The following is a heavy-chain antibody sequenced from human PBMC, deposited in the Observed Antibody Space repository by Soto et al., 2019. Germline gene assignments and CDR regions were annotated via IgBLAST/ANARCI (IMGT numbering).Heavy chain of an antibody. D-gene: IGHD6-19*01. J-gene: IGHJ4*02. CDR1: GFTFSSYA. CDR2: ISGSGGST. CDR3: AKSRQWLEYFDY. V-gene: IGHV3-23*01. Sequence: GGSLRLSCAASGFTFSSYAMSWVRQAPGKGLEWVSAISGSGGSTYYADSVKGRSTISRDNSKNTLYLQMNSLRAEDTAVYYCAKSRQWLEYFDYWGQGTLVTVSS.